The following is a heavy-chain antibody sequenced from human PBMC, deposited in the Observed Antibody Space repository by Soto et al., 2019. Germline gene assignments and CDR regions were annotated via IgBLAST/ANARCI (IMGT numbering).Heavy chain of an antibody. V-gene: IGHV3-33*01. CDR3: ARDRLLGNSFDY. Sequence: QVQLVESGAGVVQPGRSLRLSCAASGFTFSTYGMHWVRQAPGKGLEWVAVIWYDGSNKYYADSVTGRFTISRDNSKSTLYLQMNSLRAEDTAVYYCARDRLLGNSFDYWGQGSLVTVSS. CDR2: IWYDGSNK. J-gene: IGHJ4*02. CDR1: GFTFSTYG. D-gene: IGHD1-26*01.